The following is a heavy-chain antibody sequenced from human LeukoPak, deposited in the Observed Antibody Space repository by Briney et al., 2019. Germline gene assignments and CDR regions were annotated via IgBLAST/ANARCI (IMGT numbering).Heavy chain of an antibody. CDR3: ARFSSSPYYYYGMDV. CDR1: GYTFTSYY. CDR2: INPSGGST. D-gene: IGHD6-6*01. Sequence: ASVEVSCKASGYTFTSYYMHWVRQAPGQGLEWMGIINPSGGSTSYAQKFQGRITMTRNTSISTAYMELSSLRSEDTAVYYCARFSSSPYYYYGMDVWGQGTLVTVSS. V-gene: IGHV1-46*01. J-gene: IGHJ6*02.